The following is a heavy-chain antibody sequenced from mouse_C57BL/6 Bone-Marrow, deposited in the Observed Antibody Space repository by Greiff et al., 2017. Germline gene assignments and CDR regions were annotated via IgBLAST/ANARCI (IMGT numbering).Heavy chain of an antibody. J-gene: IGHJ2*01. CDR2: GQGLDWIG. CDR1: YTFS. Sequence: VQLQQSGPELVRPWASVKISCQAFYTFSRRVHFAFRDPNYWMQLVKQRPGQGLDWIGAFHPGNGDTSYIQKFKAKATLTADKDSSTAYMQLSRLTSEDSAVYYCAKFYWDYWGKGTTLTVSS. V-gene: IGHV1-87*01. CDR3: SEDSAVYYCAKFYWDY.